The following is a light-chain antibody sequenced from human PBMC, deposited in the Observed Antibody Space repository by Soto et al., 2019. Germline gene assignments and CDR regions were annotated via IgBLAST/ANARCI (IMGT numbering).Light chain of an antibody. J-gene: IGKJ4*01. Sequence: EKVMTQSPATLSVSPGERATLSCRASQNVKTRLAWYQQKPGQVPRLLIYDAFTRATGIPARFSGSASGTEFTLTISSLQSEDFAVYYCQQYDEWPLTFGGGTKVEIK. CDR3: QQYDEWPLT. CDR2: DAF. CDR1: QNVKTR. V-gene: IGKV3-15*01.